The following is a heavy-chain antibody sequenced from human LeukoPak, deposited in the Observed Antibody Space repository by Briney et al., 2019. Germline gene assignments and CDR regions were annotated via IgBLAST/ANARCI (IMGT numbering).Heavy chain of an antibody. Sequence: SETLSLTCTVSGGSISSDYLSWIRQPPGKGLEWIGYIYYSGTTNYNPSLKSRVTISLDTSKDQFSLKLSSVTAADTAIYYCARNGGRGYNLASWGQGTLVTVSS. V-gene: IGHV4-59*01. CDR3: ARNGGRGYNLAS. D-gene: IGHD5-24*01. J-gene: IGHJ5*02. CDR2: IYYSGTT. CDR1: GGSISSDY.